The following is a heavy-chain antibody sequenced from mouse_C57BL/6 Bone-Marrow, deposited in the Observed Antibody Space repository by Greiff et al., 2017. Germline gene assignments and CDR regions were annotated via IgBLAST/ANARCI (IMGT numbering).Heavy chain of an antibody. CDR1: GYTFTSYG. V-gene: IGHV1-81*01. D-gene: IGHD3-3*01. J-gene: IGHJ1*03. Sequence: QVQLKESGAELARPGASVKLSCKASGYTFTSYGISWVKQRTGQGLEWIGEIYPRSGNTYYNEKFKGKATLTADKSSSTAYMELRSLTSEDSAVYFCARDWDSYFDVWGTGTTVTVSS. CDR3: ARDWDSYFDV. CDR2: IYPRSGNT.